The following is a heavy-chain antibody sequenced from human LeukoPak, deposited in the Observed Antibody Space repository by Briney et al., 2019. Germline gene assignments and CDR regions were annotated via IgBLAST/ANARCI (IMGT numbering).Heavy chain of an antibody. CDR1: GGSISSYY. CDR3: ASGSIAARAFDY. CDR2: IYTSGGT. Sequence: SETLSLTCTVSGGSISSYYWSWIRQPAGKGLEWIGRIYTSGGTNYNPSLKSRVTMSVDTSKNQFSLKLSSVTAADTAVYYCASGSIAARAFDYWGQGTLVTVSS. D-gene: IGHD6-6*01. V-gene: IGHV4-4*07. J-gene: IGHJ4*02.